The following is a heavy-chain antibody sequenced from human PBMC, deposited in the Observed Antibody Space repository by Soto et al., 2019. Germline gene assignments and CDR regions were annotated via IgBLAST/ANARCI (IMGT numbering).Heavy chain of an antibody. J-gene: IGHJ4*02. V-gene: IGHV1-69*01. CDR3: ATRGTQGRWLEFADY. CDR1: GGTFSRLG. Sequence: QVQLVQSGAEVKRPGYSVKVSCEPSGGTFSRLGFTWVRQAPGQGLEWMGGIIPISGRTTFAPKFLGRVTITADESTRTTYMELTALTSDDTAIYYCATRGTQGRWLEFADYWGQGTLVTVSS. D-gene: IGHD5-12*01. CDR2: IIPISGRT.